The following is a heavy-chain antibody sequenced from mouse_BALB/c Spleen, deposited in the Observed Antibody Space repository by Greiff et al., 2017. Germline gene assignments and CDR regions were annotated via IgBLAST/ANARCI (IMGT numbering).Heavy chain of an antibody. CDR3: AREGYYGSSGAWFAY. CDR2: IRNKANGYTT. CDR1: GFTFTDYY. D-gene: IGHD1-1*01. Sequence: EVQGVESGGGLVQPGGSLRLSCATSGFTFTDYYMSWVRQPPGKALEWLGFIRNKANGYTTEYSASVKGRFTISRDNSQSILYLQMNTLRAEDSATYYCAREGYYGSSGAWFAYWGQGTLVTVSA. V-gene: IGHV7-3*02. J-gene: IGHJ3*01.